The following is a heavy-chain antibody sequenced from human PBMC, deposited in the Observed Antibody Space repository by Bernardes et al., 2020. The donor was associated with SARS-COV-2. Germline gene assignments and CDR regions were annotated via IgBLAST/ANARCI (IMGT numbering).Heavy chain of an antibody. CDR3: ARDPTRIRGDLDY. Sequence: ASVKVSCKASGYTFTGYYMHWVRQAPGQGLEWMGWINPNSGGTNYAQKFQGRVTMTRDTSISTAYMELSRLRSDDTAVYYCARDPTRIRGDLDYWGQGTLGTVSS. J-gene: IGHJ4*02. CDR1: GYTFTGYY. V-gene: IGHV1-2*02. CDR2: INPNSGGT. D-gene: IGHD2-2*01.